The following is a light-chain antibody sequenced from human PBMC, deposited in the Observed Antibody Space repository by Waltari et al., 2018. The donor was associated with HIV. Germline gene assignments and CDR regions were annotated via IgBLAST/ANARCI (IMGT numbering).Light chain of an antibody. Sequence: DIQMTQFPSSLSASVGDRVTITCRASQTITSYLNWYQQKPGKAPKLLIYGTSNLQSGVSSRFSGSGSGADFTLTIRSAQPEDFETYYCHQSYSTPYTFGQGTRLEIK. CDR3: HQSYSTPYT. J-gene: IGKJ2*01. CDR1: QTITSY. CDR2: GTS. V-gene: IGKV1-39*01.